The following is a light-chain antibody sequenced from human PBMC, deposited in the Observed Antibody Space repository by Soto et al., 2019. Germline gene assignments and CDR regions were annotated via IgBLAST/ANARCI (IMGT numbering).Light chain of an antibody. CDR2: EAS. CDR1: QSIGTF. J-gene: IGKJ1*01. Sequence: EIVLTQSPATLSLSPGERATLSCRASQSIGTFLVWYQQKPGQAPRLLIYEASNRATGIPARFSGSGSGTDFTLTISSLEPEDFAVYYCQQRATWTFGQGTKVEVK. V-gene: IGKV3-11*01. CDR3: QQRATWT.